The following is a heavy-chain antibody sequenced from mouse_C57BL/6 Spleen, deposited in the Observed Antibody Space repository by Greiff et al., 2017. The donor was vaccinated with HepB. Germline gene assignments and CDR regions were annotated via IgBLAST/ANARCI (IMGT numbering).Heavy chain of an antibody. CDR1: GFTFSDYY. V-gene: IGHV5-12*01. CDR2: HSNGGGRT. CDR3: ARHKLTARAGYAMDY. J-gene: IGHJ4*01. D-gene: IGHD3-3*01. Sequence: EVKLVESGGGLVQPGGSLKLSCAASGFTFSDYYMYWVRQTPEKRLEWVAYHSNGGGRTYYPDTVKGRFTISRDNAKNTLYLQMSRLKSEDTAMYYCARHKLTARAGYAMDYWGQGTSVTVSS.